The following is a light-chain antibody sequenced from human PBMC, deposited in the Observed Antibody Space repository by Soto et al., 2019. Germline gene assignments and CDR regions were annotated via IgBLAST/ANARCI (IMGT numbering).Light chain of an antibody. CDR1: QSISTW. CDR3: QQYNRYWT. CDR2: NAS. J-gene: IGKJ1*01. Sequence: DIQMTQSPSTVSASVGDRVTITCRASQSISTWLAWYQHKPGEAPKLLIYNASSLESWVPSRFSVSGSGTEFTLTISILEPDDFTTYYCQQYNRYWTFGQGTKLEV. V-gene: IGKV1-5*03.